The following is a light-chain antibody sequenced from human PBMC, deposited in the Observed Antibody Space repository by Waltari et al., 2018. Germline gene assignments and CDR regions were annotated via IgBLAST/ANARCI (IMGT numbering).Light chain of an antibody. CDR2: DVS. CDR1: SRHVGVDNY. V-gene: IGLV2-11*01. Sequence: QSALTQPRSVSGSPGQSVTISCTGISRHVGVDNYVSWYQQHPGKAPKVMIYDVSKRPSGVPDRYSGSKSGNTASLTISGLQTEDEADYFCCSYAGSYTWVFGGGTRLTVL. J-gene: IGLJ3*02. CDR3: CSYAGSYTWV.